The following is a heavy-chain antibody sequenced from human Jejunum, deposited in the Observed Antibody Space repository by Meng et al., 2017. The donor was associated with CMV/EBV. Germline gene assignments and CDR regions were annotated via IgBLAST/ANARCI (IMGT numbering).Heavy chain of an antibody. CDR2: INTDNGDT. V-gene: IGHV1-3*04. D-gene: IGHD2-8*01. Sequence: QVQLVQSGAEVKKPGASVKISCKASGYTFTSYPMHWVRQAPGQSLEWMGWINTDNGDTRFSQHLQGRVTISTDTSATTACMELSSLRLDDTAIYYCATNAFDYWGQGTLVTVSS. J-gene: IGHJ4*02. CDR1: GYTFTSYP. CDR3: ATNAFDY.